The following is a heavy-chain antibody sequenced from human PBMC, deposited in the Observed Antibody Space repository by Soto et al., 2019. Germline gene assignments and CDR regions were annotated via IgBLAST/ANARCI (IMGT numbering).Heavy chain of an antibody. D-gene: IGHD2-2*02. CDR1: GFTFTSSA. J-gene: IGHJ6*02. CDR3: AADHGDLYSGYYYYYGMDV. Sequence: QMQLVQSGPEVKKPGTSVKVSCKASGFTFTSSAVQWVRQARGQRLEWIGWIGVGSGNTNYAQKFQERVTITRDMSTSTAYMELSSLRSEDTAVYYCAADHGDLYSGYYYYYGMDVWGQGTTVTVSS. CDR2: IGVGSGNT. V-gene: IGHV1-58*01.